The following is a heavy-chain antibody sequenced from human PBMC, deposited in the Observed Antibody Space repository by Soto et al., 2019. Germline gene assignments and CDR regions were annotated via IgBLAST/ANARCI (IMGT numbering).Heavy chain of an antibody. CDR3: ARDRETTTTRRAFVI. J-gene: IGHJ3*02. Sequence: QVQLVQSGAEVKKPGASVKVSCKASGYTFSNYGIGWLRQAPGQGLEWLAWISAYNGDTKSAQKLQGRVTVTTDVSTSTAYMELRSLRSDDTAVYYCARDRETTTTRRAFVIWGQGTMVTVSS. CDR1: GYTFSNYG. CDR2: ISAYNGDT. V-gene: IGHV1-18*01. D-gene: IGHD1-26*01.